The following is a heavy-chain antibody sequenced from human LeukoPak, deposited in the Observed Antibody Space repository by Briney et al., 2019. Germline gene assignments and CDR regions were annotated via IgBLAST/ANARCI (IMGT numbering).Heavy chain of an antibody. Sequence: SETLSLTCTVSGGSISNYYWCCIRQPPGKALEWIGYIYYSGVTNYNPSLESRVAMSIDTSNNQFSLRLTSVTAADTAIYYCARHPPGGVVGAPFEPRGHGISCTVSS. J-gene: IGHJ6*02. CDR1: GGSISNYY. CDR2: IYYSGVT. CDR3: ARHPPGGVVGAPFEP. V-gene: IGHV4-59*01. D-gene: IGHD2-15*01.